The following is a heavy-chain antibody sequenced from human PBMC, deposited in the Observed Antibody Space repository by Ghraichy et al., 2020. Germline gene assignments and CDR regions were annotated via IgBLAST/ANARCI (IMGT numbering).Heavy chain of an antibody. Sequence: GGSLRLSCAASGFTVSSNYMSWVRQAPGKGLEWVSVIYSGGSTYYADSVKGRFTISRDNSKNTLYLQMNSLRAEDTAVYYCARVSRDGYNHWYFDLWGRGTLVTVSS. V-gene: IGHV3-53*01. CDR2: IYSGGST. D-gene: IGHD5-24*01. CDR1: GFTVSSNY. CDR3: ARVSRDGYNHWYFDL. J-gene: IGHJ2*01.